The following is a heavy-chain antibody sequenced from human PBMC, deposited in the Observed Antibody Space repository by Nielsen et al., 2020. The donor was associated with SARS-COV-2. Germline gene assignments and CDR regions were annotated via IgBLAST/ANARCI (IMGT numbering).Heavy chain of an antibody. CDR2: IYSGGST. V-gene: IGHV3-53*01. Sequence: GESLKISCAASGFTVSSNYMSWVRQAPGKGLEWVSVIYSGGSTYYADSVKGRFTISRDNAKNSLYLQMNSLRAEDTAVYYCARGPGIVDYWGQGTLVTVSS. CDR1: GFTVSSNY. D-gene: IGHD6-13*01. J-gene: IGHJ4*02. CDR3: ARGPGIVDY.